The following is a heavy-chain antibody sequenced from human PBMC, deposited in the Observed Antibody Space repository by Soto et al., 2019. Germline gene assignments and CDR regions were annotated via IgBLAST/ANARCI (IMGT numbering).Heavy chain of an antibody. Sequence: SETLSLTCAVSGGSISSGGYSWSWIRQPQGKGLEWIGYIYHSGSTYYNPSLKSRVTISVDRSKNQFSLKLSSVTAADTAVYYCARSLVVVTAIHFDYWGQGTLVTVSS. V-gene: IGHV4-30-2*01. CDR1: GGSISSGGYS. D-gene: IGHD2-21*02. CDR2: IYHSGST. CDR3: ARSLVVVTAIHFDY. J-gene: IGHJ4*02.